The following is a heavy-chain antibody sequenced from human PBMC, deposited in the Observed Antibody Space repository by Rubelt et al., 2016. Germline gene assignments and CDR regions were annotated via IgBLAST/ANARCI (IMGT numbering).Heavy chain of an antibody. CDR3: ARFGAAAGTDY. V-gene: IGHV4-59*01. CDR1: GYSISSYY. D-gene: IGHD6-13*01. CDR2: IYYSGST. Sequence: QVQLQESGPGLVKPSETLSLTCTVSGYSISSYYWTWIRQPPGKGLEWIGYIYYSGSTSYNPSLKSRVTISIDTSKNQVSLKLSSVTAADTAMYDCARFGAAAGTDYWGQGALVTVSS. J-gene: IGHJ4*02.